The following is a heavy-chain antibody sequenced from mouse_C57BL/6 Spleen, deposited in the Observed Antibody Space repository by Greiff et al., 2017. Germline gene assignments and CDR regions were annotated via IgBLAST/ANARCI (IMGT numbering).Heavy chain of an antibody. D-gene: IGHD1-1*01. CDR3: ARGNYGSNWYFDV. CDR2: IYPGDGDT. Sequence: VQLQESGAELVKPGASVKISCKASGYAFSSYWMNWVKQRPGKGLEWIGQIYPGDGDTNYNGKFKGKATLTADKSSSTAYMQLSSLTSEDSAVYFCARGNYGSNWYFDVWGTGTTVTVSS. J-gene: IGHJ1*03. CDR1: GYAFSSYW. V-gene: IGHV1-80*01.